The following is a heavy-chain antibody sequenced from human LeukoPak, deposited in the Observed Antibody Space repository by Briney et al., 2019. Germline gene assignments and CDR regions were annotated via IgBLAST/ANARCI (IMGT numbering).Heavy chain of an antibody. J-gene: IGHJ3*02. CDR3: AKDHKYSGSPRAFDI. CDR2: ISGTSGST. D-gene: IGHD1-26*01. V-gene: IGHV3-23*01. Sequence: GESLRLSCAASGLSFSSYAMSWVRQAPGQGLEWVSGISGTSGSTYYADSVKGRFTISRDNSKNTLYLQMNSLRAEDTAVYYCAKDHKYSGSPRAFDIWGQGTMVTVSS. CDR1: GLSFSSYA.